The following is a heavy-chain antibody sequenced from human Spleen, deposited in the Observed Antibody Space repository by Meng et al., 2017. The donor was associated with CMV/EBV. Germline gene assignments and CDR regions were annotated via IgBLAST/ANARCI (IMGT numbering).Heavy chain of an antibody. D-gene: IGHD2-15*01. V-gene: IGHV2-5*01. J-gene: IGHJ4*02. CDR2: IYWNDDK. CDR3: TRAPYCSGGSCYFDY. CDR1: FSLSTSGVG. Sequence: FSLSTSGVGVGWIRQPPEKALEWLALIYWNDDKYYSPSLKNRLTITKDTSKNQVVLTMTNMDPVDTATYYCTRAPYCSGGSCYFDYWGQGTLVTVSS.